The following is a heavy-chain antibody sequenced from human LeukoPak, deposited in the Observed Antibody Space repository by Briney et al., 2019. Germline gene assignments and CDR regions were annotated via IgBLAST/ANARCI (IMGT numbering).Heavy chain of an antibody. CDR2: IWYDGTNK. D-gene: IGHD3-22*01. Sequence: PGGSLRLSCAAPGFTFSSYGMHWVRQAPGKGLEWVALIWYDGTNKYYADSVKGRFTISRDSSKNTLYLQMNNLRAEDTAVYYCARGPYYYDISGSPRGDYWGQGTLVTVSS. J-gene: IGHJ4*02. CDR1: GFTFSSYG. V-gene: IGHV3-33*01. CDR3: ARGPYYYDISGSPRGDY.